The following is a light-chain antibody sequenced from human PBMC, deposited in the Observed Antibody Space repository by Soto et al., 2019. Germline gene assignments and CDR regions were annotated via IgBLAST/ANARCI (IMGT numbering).Light chain of an antibody. CDR2: KAS. J-gene: IGKJ1*01. CDR3: QQYNSYSRT. V-gene: IGKV1-5*03. Sequence: DIQMTQSPSTLSASVGDRVTITCRASQSISTWLAWYQQKPGKAPKLLIYKASGLESGVPSRFSGSGSGTEFTLTISSLQPDDFATYYCQQYNSYSRTFGPGTKVDI. CDR1: QSISTW.